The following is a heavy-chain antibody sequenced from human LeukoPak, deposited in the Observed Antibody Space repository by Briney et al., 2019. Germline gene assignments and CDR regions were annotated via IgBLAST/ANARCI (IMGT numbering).Heavy chain of an antibody. CDR1: GGSISSYY. Sequence: SGTLSLTCTVSGGSISSYYWSWIRQPAGKGLEWIGRIYTSGSTNYNPSLKSRATMSVGTSKNQFSLKLSSVTAADTAVYYCARGRQPWYFDYWGQGTLVTVSS. CDR3: ARGRQPWYFDY. CDR2: IYTSGST. J-gene: IGHJ4*02. V-gene: IGHV4-4*07. D-gene: IGHD1-1*01.